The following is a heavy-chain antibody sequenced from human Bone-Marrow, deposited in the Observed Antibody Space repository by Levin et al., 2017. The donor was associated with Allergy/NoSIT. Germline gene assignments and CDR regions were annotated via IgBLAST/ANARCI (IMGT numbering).Heavy chain of an antibody. CDR2: VYYSGFT. V-gene: IGHV4-30-4*08. CDR3: ARVFFGSGSHHDRGLDV. CDR1: GGSISSGDDY. Sequence: PSETLSLTCSVSGGSISSGDDYWTWIRQSPGKGLEWIGNVYYSGFTYYNPSLKSRVSMSADTSKNQFSLNLRSVTAADTAVYFCARVFFGSGSHHDRGLDVWGQGTTVTVSS. J-gene: IGHJ6*02. D-gene: IGHD3-10*01.